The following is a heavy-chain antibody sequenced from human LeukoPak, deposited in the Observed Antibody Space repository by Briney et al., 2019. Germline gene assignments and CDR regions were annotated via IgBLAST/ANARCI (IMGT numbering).Heavy chain of an antibody. D-gene: IGHD5-12*01. CDR3: ARFDSGTTIGLDY. J-gene: IGHJ4*02. Sequence: GGSLRLSCAASGFTFSSYSINWVRQAPGKGLEWVSSISSSSSYIYYADSVKGRFTISRDNAKNSLYLQMNSLRAEDTAVYYCARFDSGTTIGLDYWGQGTLVTVSS. V-gene: IGHV3-21*01. CDR2: ISSSSSYI. CDR1: GFTFSSYS.